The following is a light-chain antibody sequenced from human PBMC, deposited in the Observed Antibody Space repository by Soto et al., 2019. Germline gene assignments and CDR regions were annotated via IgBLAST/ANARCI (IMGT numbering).Light chain of an antibody. CDR3: CSYAGSSTYG. V-gene: IGLV2-23*02. CDR2: EVS. Sequence: QSALTQPASVSGSPGQSITISCTGTSSDVGSYNLVSWYQQHPGKAPKLIIYEVSKRPSGVSNRFSGSKSGNTASLTISGLQAEDEADYYCCSYAGSSTYGFGTGTKLTVL. CDR1: SSDVGSYNL. J-gene: IGLJ1*01.